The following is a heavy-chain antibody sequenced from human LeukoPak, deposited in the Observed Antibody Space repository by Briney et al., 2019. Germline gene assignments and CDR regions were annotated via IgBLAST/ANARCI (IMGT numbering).Heavy chain of an antibody. Sequence: SETPSLTCTVSGYSISSSSYYWGWIRQPPGKGLEWIGSIYYSGSTYYNPSLKSRVTISVDTSKNQFSLKLSSVTAADTAVFYCASTPADWYYFDYWGQGTLVTVSS. D-gene: IGHD3-9*01. J-gene: IGHJ4*02. CDR2: IYYSGST. CDR1: GYSISSSSYY. CDR3: ASTPADWYYFDY. V-gene: IGHV4-39*05.